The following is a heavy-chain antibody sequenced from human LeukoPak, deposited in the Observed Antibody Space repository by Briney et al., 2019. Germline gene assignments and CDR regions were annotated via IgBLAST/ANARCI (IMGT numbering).Heavy chain of an antibody. CDR2: IHDSGST. D-gene: IGHD3-16*02. CDR3: ARVTYDYVWGSHRYSPYYFDY. Sequence: SETLSLTCTVSGVTISSYYWNWIRQPPGKGLEWIGYIHDSGSTKYNPSLKSRLTISVDTSKNQFSLKLSSVTAADTAVYYCARVTYDYVWGSHRYSPYYFDYWGQGTLVTVSS. CDR1: GVTISSYY. V-gene: IGHV4-59*01. J-gene: IGHJ4*02.